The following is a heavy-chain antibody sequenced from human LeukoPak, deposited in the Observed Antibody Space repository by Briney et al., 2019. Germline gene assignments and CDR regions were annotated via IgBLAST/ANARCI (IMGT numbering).Heavy chain of an antibody. V-gene: IGHV4-59*01. D-gene: IGHD2-15*01. CDR3: ARDRGFCSGDSCYTRMDV. CDR2: INYSGST. J-gene: IGHJ6*02. CDR1: GGSITGYY. Sequence: PSETLSLTCTVSGGSITGYYWSWIRRPPGKGLEWIGHINYSGSTKYNPSLNSRVTISVDTSKNQFSLKLSSVTAADTAEYYCARDRGFCSGDSCYTRMDVWGQGTTVTVSS.